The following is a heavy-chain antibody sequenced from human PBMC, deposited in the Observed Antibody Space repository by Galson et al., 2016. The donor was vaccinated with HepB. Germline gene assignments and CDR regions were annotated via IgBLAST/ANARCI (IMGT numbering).Heavy chain of an antibody. Sequence: LRLSCAGSGFIFSTYAMNWVRQAPGKGLEWVSSTRGSGGGIDYADSVKGRFTISRDNSKNTLYLQMSSLRVEDTAVYYCAKDHTGSTVGWADGMDVWGQGTRVTVYS. J-gene: IGHJ6*02. D-gene: IGHD1-7*01. V-gene: IGHV3-23*01. CDR3: AKDHTGSTVGWADGMDV. CDR2: TRGSGGGI. CDR1: GFIFSTYA.